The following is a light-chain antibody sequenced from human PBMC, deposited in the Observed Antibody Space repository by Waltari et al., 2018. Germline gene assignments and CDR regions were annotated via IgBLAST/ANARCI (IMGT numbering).Light chain of an antibody. CDR1: QSVLYSSANKSY. Sequence: DIVMTQSPDSLAVSLGERATLNCKSSQSVLYSSANKSYLNWYQQKPGQPPKLLIYWASTRESGVPDRISGAGSGTDFTHTISSLQSEDVAVYYCQQYYSTPLTFGGGTKVEIK. J-gene: IGKJ4*01. CDR2: WAS. CDR3: QQYYSTPLT. V-gene: IGKV4-1*01.